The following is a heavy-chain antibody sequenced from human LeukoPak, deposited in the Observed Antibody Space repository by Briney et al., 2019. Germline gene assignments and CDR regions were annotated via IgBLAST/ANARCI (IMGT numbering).Heavy chain of an antibody. Sequence: GESLKISCKGSGYSFTHYWIVWVRQMPGKGLEWMGIFSPVDSDSRYSPSFQGQVTVSADKSISTAYLQWSGLKASDTAMYYCAGLAGTHYFGSGSYPDYWGQGTLVTVSS. CDR1: GYSFTHYW. V-gene: IGHV5-51*01. CDR2: FSPVDSDS. D-gene: IGHD3-10*01. J-gene: IGHJ4*02. CDR3: AGLAGTHYFGSGSYPDY.